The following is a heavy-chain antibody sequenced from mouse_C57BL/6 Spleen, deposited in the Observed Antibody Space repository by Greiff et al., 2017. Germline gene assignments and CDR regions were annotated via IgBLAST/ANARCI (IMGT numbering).Heavy chain of an antibody. V-gene: IGHV1-82*01. CDR1: GYAFSSSW. CDR3: ARGRDYGNYEYFDV. J-gene: IGHJ1*03. CDR2: IYPGDGDT. Sequence: VQVVESGPELVKPGASVKISCKASGYAFSSSWMNWVKQRPGKGLEWIGRIYPGDGDTNYNGKFKGKATLTADKSSSTAYMQLSSLTSEDSAVYFCARGRDYGNYEYFDVWGTGTTVTVSS. D-gene: IGHD2-1*01.